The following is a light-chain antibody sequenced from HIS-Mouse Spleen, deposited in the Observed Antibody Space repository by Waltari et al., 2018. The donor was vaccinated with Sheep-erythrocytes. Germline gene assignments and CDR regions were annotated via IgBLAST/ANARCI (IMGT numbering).Light chain of an antibody. CDR1: KLGDKY. Sequence: SYELTQPPSVSVSPGQTASITCSGDKLGDKYTCWYQQKPGQSPVLVIYQDSKRPSGIPVLFSGTNSGKTATLTISGTQAMDEADYYCQAWDSSARVFDGGTKLTVL. CDR3: QAWDSSARV. V-gene: IGLV3-1*01. J-gene: IGLJ3*02. CDR2: QDS.